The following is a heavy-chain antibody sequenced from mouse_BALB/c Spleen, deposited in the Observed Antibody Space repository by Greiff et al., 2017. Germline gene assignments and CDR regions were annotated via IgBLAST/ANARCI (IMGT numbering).Heavy chain of an antibody. CDR1: GYAFTNYL. J-gene: IGHJ3*01. Sequence: QVQLQQSGAELVRPGTSVKVSCKASGYAFTNYLIEWVKQRPGQGLEWIGVINPGSGGTNYNEKFKGKATLTADKSSSTAYMQLSSLTSDDSAVYFCAEGYDGYPFAYWGQGTLVTVSA. CDR3: AEGYDGYPFAY. D-gene: IGHD2-3*01. CDR2: INPGSGGT. V-gene: IGHV1-54*01.